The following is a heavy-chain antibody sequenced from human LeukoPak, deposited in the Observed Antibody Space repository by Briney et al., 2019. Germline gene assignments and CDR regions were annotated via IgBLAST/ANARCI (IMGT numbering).Heavy chain of an antibody. CDR3: ASGPYCGGDCYLYYYYYYMDV. J-gene: IGHJ6*03. CDR2: IIPIFGTA. Sequence: SVKVSCKASGGTFSSYAISWVRQAPGQGLEWMGGIIPIFGTANYAQKFQGRVTITTDESTSTAYTELSSLRSEDTAVYYCASGPYCGGDCYLYYYYYYMDVWGKGTTVTVSS. V-gene: IGHV1-69*05. CDR1: GGTFSSYA. D-gene: IGHD2-21*02.